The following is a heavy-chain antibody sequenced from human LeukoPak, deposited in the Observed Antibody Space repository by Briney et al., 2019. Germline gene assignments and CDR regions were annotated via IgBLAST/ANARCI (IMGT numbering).Heavy chain of an antibody. Sequence: GGSLRLSCAASGFTFSSYAMHWVRQAPGKGLEWVAVISYDGSNKYYADSVKGRFTISRDNSKNTLYLQMNSLRAEDTAVYYCARDAIWFGELLYYFDHWGQGTLVTVSS. J-gene: IGHJ4*02. CDR3: ARDAIWFGELLYYFDH. CDR2: ISYDGSNK. V-gene: IGHV3-30-3*01. D-gene: IGHD3-10*01. CDR1: GFTFSSYA.